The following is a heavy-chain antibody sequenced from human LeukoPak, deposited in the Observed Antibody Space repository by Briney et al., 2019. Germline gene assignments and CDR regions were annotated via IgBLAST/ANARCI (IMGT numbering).Heavy chain of an antibody. J-gene: IGHJ4*02. CDR2: IYYTGST. CDR1: GGSISSYY. Sequence: PSETLSLTCTVSGGSISSYYWSWIRQPPGKGLEWIGYIYYTGSTNYNASLKSRVTISIDTSKNQFSLNLNSVTAADTAVYYCARGGTVVNLSFWGQGTLVTASS. V-gene: IGHV4-59*01. CDR3: ARGGTVVNLSF. D-gene: IGHD4-23*01.